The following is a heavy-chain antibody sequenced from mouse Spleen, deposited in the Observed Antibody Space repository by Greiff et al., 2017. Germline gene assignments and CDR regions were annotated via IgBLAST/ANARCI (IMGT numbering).Heavy chain of an antibody. CDR1: GFSLTSYG. CDR3: ARKGYGSRHEGDAMDY. Sequence: VKVEESGPGLVQPSQSLSITCTVSGFSLTSYGVHWVRQSPGKGLEWLGVIWSGGSTDYNAAFISRLSISKDNSKSQVFFKMNSLQANDTAIYYCARKGYGSRHEGDAMDYWGQGTSVTVSS. V-gene: IGHV2-2*02. D-gene: IGHD1-1*01. J-gene: IGHJ4*01. CDR2: IWSGGST.